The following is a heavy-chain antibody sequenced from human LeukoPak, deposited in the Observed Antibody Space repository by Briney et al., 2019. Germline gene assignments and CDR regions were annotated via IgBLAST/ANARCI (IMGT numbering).Heavy chain of an antibody. Sequence: PGGSLRLSCAASGFTFSSYSMNWVRQAPGKGLEWVSSISSSRSYIYYADSVKGRFTISRDNAKNSLYLQMNSLRAEDTAVYYCARGARPDAFDIWGQGTMVTVSS. V-gene: IGHV3-21*01. CDR3: ARGARPDAFDI. CDR2: ISSSRSYI. J-gene: IGHJ3*02. CDR1: GFTFSSYS.